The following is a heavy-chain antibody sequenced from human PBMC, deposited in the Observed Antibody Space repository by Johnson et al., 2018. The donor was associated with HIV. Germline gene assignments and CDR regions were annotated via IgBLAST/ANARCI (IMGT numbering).Heavy chain of an antibody. CDR1: GFTFSSYG. J-gene: IGHJ3*02. CDR3: VRKNSPLELRARPRAFDI. V-gene: IGHV3-30*18. D-gene: IGHD1-26*01. CDR2: ISYDGSNK. Sequence: QVQLVESGGGVVQPGRSLRLSCAASGFTFSSYGMHWVRQAPGKGLEWVAVISYDGSNKYYADSVKGRFTISRDNSKNTPYLQMNSLRAEGTAVYTNVRKNSPLELRARPRAFDIWGQGTMVTVSS.